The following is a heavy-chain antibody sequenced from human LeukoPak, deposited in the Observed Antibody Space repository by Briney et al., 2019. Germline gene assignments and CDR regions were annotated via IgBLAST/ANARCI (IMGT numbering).Heavy chain of an antibody. Sequence: PGGSLRLSCAASGFTFSSYGMHWVRQAPGKGLEWVAVISYDGSNKYYADSVKGRFTISRDNSKNTLYLQMNSLRAEDTAVYYCANLDGYNYLFDYWGQGTLVTVSS. CDR2: ISYDGSNK. J-gene: IGHJ4*02. CDR1: GFTFSSYG. V-gene: IGHV3-30*18. D-gene: IGHD5-24*01. CDR3: ANLDGYNYLFDY.